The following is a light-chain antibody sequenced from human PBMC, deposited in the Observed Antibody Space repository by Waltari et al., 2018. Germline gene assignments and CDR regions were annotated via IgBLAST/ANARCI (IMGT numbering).Light chain of an antibody. J-gene: IGKJ3*01. CDR3: QQRGHWPPDAT. CDR1: QSVNSY. V-gene: IGKV3-11*01. CDR2: DGS. Sequence: EIVLTQPPATLSLSPGERATLSCRASQSVNSYLAWYQQKPGQAPRLLIYDGSRRASGIPARFSGSGSGTDFTLTIGSLEPEDSAVYYCQQRGHWPPDATFGPGTKIEIK.